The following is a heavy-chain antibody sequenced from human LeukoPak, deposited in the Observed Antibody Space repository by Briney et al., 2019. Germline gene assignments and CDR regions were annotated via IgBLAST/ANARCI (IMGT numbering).Heavy chain of an antibody. CDR2: INPSGGST. D-gene: IGHD1-26*01. CDR1: GYTFTSYY. Sequence: ASVKVSCKASGYTFTSYYMHWVRQAPGQGLEWMGIINPSGGSTSYAQKLQGRVTMTTDTSTSTAYMELRSLRSDDTAVYYCAREVGAHPFFDYWGQGTLVTVSS. CDR3: AREVGAHPFFDY. V-gene: IGHV1-46*01. J-gene: IGHJ4*02.